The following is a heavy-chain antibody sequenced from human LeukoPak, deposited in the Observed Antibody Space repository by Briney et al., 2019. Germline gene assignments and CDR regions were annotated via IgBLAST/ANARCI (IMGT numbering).Heavy chain of an antibody. CDR1: GFTFSRYS. V-gene: IGHV3-21*01. D-gene: IGHD6-6*01. J-gene: IGHJ4*02. CDR2: MSVISGLL. Sequence: GGSLRLSCAASGFTFSRYSMNWVRQAPGKGLEWVSSMSVISGLLYYAESVKGRFTVSRDNAKNSLYLQMNSLRADDTAVYYCAREFEYSASGAGYWGQGTLVTVSS. CDR3: AREFEYSASGAGY.